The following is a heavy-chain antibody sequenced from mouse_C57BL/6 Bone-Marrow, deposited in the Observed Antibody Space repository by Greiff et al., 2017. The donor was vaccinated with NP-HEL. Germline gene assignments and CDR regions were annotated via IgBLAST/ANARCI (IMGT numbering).Heavy chain of an antibody. Sequence: VQLQQPGAELVKPGASVKVSCKASGYTFTSYWMHWVKQRPGQGLEWIGRIHPSDSDTNYNQKFKGKATLTVDKSSSTAYMQLSSLTSEDSAVYYCAIPIYYGNYWFAYWGQGTLVTVSA. CDR3: AIPIYYGNYWFAY. J-gene: IGHJ3*01. CDR2: IHPSDSDT. D-gene: IGHD2-1*01. V-gene: IGHV1-74*01. CDR1: GYTFTSYW.